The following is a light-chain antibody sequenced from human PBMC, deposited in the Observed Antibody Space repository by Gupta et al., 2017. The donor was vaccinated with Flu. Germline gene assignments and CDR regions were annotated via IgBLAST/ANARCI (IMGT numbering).Light chain of an antibody. J-gene: IGKJ4*02. V-gene: IGKV3-20*01. CDR3: QQYCATPVT. CDR1: QSVSRSY. Sequence: DNAFTQCPGSLSLSPGERPTLSCRASQSVSRSYLAWYQQKPGQAPKLLIYGASSRATGIPDRFSGSGSGTDFTLTISRLEPEDFAVYYCQQYCATPVTFGEGTKVEIK. CDR2: GAS.